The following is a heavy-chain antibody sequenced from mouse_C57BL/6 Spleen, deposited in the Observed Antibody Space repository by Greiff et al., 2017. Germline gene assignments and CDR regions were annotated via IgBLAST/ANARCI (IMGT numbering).Heavy chain of an antibody. J-gene: IGHJ3*01. CDR3: ASGDDSNSWFAY. CDR2: IDPSDSET. D-gene: IGHD2-5*01. CDR1: GYTFTSSW. Sequence: VQLQQPGAELVRPGSSVKLSCKASGYTFTSSWMHWVKPRPIQGLEWIGNIDPSDSETHYNQKFKDKATLTVDKSSSTAYMQLSSLTSEDSAVDYCASGDDSNSWFAYWGQGTLVTVSA. V-gene: IGHV1-52*01.